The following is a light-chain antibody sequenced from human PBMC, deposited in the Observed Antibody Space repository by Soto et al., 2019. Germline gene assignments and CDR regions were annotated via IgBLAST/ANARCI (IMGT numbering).Light chain of an antibody. CDR3: QQYNNWPRT. CDR2: GAS. Sequence: EIVMTQSPATLSVSPGERATLSCRASQSVSSNLAWYQQKPGQAPSLLIYGASTRATGIPARFSGSGSGTEFTLTISSLQSEDFAVYYCQQYNNWPRTFGQATKV. J-gene: IGKJ1*01. V-gene: IGKV3-15*01. CDR1: QSVSSN.